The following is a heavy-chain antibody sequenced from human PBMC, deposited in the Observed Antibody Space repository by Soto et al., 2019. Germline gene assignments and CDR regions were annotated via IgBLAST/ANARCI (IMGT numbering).Heavy chain of an antibody. CDR3: ARGGTVTKGYYYYMDG. CDR2: IIPILGIA. D-gene: IGHD4-17*01. J-gene: IGHJ6*03. Sequence: QVQLVQSGAEVKKPGSSVKVSYKASGGTFSSYTISWVRQAPGQGLEWMGRIIPILGIANYAQKFQGRVTITAHKSTSIAYMELCSLRSEDTAVYYCARGGTVTKGYYYYMDGWGKGTTGTVSS. CDR1: GGTFSSYT. V-gene: IGHV1-69*02.